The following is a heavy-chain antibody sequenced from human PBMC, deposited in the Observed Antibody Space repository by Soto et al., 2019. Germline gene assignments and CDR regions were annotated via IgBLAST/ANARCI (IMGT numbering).Heavy chain of an antibody. CDR3: ARGNYYDSSGYGR. V-gene: IGHV4-34*01. CDR1: GGSFSGYY. CDR2: INHSGST. J-gene: IGHJ4*02. Sequence: PSETLSLTCAVYGGSFSGYYWSWIRQPPGKGLEWIGEINHSGSTNYNPSLKSRVTISVDTSKNQFSLKLSSVTAADTAVYYCARGNYYDSSGYGRWGQGTLVTVPQ. D-gene: IGHD3-22*01.